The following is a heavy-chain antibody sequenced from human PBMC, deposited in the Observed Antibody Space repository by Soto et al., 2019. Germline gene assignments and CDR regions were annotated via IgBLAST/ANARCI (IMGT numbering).Heavy chain of an antibody. CDR1: GGTFSSYA. Sequence: QVQLVQSGAEVKKPGSSVKVSCKASGGTFSSYAISWVRQAPGQGLEWMGGIIPIFGTANYAQKFKGRVKVTADESTSTASMELSSMRSKDKAVYYYARDGMARLEYHWFDPWGQGTLVTVSS. V-gene: IGHV1-69*12. J-gene: IGHJ5*02. D-gene: IGHD1-1*01. CDR3: ARDGMARLEYHWFDP. CDR2: IIPIFGTA.